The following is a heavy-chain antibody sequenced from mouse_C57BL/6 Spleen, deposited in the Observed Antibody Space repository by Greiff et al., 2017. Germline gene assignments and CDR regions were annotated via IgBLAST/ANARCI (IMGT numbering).Heavy chain of an antibody. J-gene: IGHJ4*01. CDR1: GYTFTSYW. Sequence: QVQLQQPGAELVMPGASVKLSCKASGYTFTSYWMHWVKQRPGQGLEWIGEIDPSDSYTNYNQKFKGKSTLTVDKSSSTAYMQLISLTSEDSAVYYCARRGSSYPYYAMDYWGQGTSVTVSS. D-gene: IGHD1-1*01. CDR3: ARRGSSYPYYAMDY. V-gene: IGHV1-69*01. CDR2: IDPSDSYT.